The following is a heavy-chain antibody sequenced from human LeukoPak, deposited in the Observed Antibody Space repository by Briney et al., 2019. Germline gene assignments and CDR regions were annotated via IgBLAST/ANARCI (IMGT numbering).Heavy chain of an antibody. J-gene: IGHJ5*02. D-gene: IGHD3-10*01. CDR2: INHSGST. V-gene: IGHV4-34*01. CDR3: ARGFRITMVRGVKDWFDP. CDR1: GGSFSGYY. Sequence: SKTLSLTCAVYGGSFSGYYWSWIRQPPGKGLEWIGEINHSGSTNYNPSLKSRVTISVDTSKNQFSLKLSSVTAADTAVYYCARGFRITMVRGVKDWFDPWGQGTLVTVS.